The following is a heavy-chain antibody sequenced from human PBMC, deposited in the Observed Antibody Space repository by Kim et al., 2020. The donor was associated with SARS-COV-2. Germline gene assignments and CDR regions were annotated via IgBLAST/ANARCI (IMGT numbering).Heavy chain of an antibody. CDR3: AKGGGRQQRYFDY. V-gene: IGHV3-23*01. D-gene: IGHD1-1*01. CDR2: ISGTGGRT. CDR1: GFTFSSYG. J-gene: IGHJ4*02. Sequence: GGSLRLSCAASGFTFSSYGMSWVRQAPGKGLEWVSIISGTGGRTFYADSVNGRFTISRDTSKNTLYLQMSSLRAEDTAVYYCAKGGGRQQRYFDYWGQGT.